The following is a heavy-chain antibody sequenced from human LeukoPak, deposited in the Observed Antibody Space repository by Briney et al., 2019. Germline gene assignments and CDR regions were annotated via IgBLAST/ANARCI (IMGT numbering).Heavy chain of an antibody. Sequence: SETLSLTCTVSGDSINSLDLWSWVRQPPGKGLEWIGEMYLSGTTHSNPSVKSRITISIDKSKNQFFLNLSSVTAADTAVYYCAGLVGRFSSGLYYYYFDYWGQGTLVTVSS. CDR3: AGLVGRFSSGLYYYYFDY. V-gene: IGHV4-4*02. J-gene: IGHJ4*02. CDR2: MYLSGTT. CDR1: GDSINSLDL. D-gene: IGHD1-26*01.